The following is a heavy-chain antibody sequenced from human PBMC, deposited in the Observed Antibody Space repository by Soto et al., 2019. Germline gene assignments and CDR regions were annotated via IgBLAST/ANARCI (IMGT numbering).Heavy chain of an antibody. Sequence: ESGGGLVQPGGSLRLSCAASGFTFSSYDMHWVRQATGKGLEWVSAIGTAGDTYYPGSVKGRFTISRENAKNSLYLQMNSLRAGDTAVYYCARGYFDGNYFDYWGQGTLVTVSS. V-gene: IGHV3-13*01. CDR1: GFTFSSYD. CDR3: ARGYFDGNYFDY. CDR2: IGTAGDT. D-gene: IGHD1-26*01. J-gene: IGHJ4*02.